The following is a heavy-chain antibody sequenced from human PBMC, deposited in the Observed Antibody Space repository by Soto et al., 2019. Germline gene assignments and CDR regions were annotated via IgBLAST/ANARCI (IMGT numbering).Heavy chain of an antibody. CDR3: TRDRDGLAY. Sequence: EVQLVESGGDLVQPGGSLRLSCAASGFTFSHYRMHWVRQAPGKGLVWVSSINSDGSTNYADSVKGRFTISRDNAKNTLYLQMNSRRVEDATIYYCTRDRDGLAYWGQGTLVTVSS. CDR2: INSDGST. CDR1: GFTFSHYR. V-gene: IGHV3-74*01. J-gene: IGHJ4*02.